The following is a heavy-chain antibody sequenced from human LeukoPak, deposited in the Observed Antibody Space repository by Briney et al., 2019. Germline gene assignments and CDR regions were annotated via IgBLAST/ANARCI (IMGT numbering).Heavy chain of an antibody. CDR2: INPSGGST. CDR3: AGDRGSLDY. CDR1: GYTFTSYY. D-gene: IGHD2-15*01. J-gene: IGHJ4*02. Sequence: ASVKVSCKASGYTFTSYYMHWVRQAPGQGLEWMGIINPSGGSTNYAQKLQGRVTMTTDTSTSTAYMELRSLRSDDTAVYYCAGDRGSLDYWGQGTLVTVSS. V-gene: IGHV1-46*01.